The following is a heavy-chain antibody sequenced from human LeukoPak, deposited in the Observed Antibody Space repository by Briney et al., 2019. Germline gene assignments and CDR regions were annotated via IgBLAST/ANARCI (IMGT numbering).Heavy chain of an antibody. J-gene: IGHJ4*02. CDR2: ISWNSGSI. CDR1: GFTFDDYA. Sequence: GGSLRLSCAASGFTFDDYAMHWVRHAPGKGLEWVSGISWNSGSIGYADSVKGRFTISRDNAKNSLYLQMSSLRAEDTALYYCAKDRGSYGDYVGPFDYWGQGTLVTVSS. CDR3: AKDRGSYGDYVGPFDY. V-gene: IGHV3-9*01. D-gene: IGHD4-17*01.